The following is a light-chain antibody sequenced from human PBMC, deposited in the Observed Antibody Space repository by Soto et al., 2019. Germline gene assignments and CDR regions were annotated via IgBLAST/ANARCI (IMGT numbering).Light chain of an antibody. V-gene: IGKV3-11*01. Sequence: EIVLTQSPATLSLSPGERATLSCRASQSVSSYLAWYQQKPGQPPRLLIYDASNRATGIPARFSGSGSGTDFTLTNSSLEPEDFAVYYCQQRSIWPWTFGQGTKVEIK. CDR3: QQRSIWPWT. CDR1: QSVSSY. CDR2: DAS. J-gene: IGKJ1*01.